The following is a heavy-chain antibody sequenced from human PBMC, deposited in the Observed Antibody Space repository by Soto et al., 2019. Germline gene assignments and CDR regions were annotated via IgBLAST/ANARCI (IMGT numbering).Heavy chain of an antibody. J-gene: IGHJ4*02. Sequence: QVQLQESGPGLVKPSETLSLTCTVSGGSISSYYWSWIRQPPGKGLEWIGFIYYSGGTNYNPSIKSLVTISVDTSENQFSLELGSVTAADTAVYYCARHHDSWGQGTLVTVSS. CDR2: IYYSGGT. CDR3: ARHHDS. V-gene: IGHV4-59*08. CDR1: GGSISSYY.